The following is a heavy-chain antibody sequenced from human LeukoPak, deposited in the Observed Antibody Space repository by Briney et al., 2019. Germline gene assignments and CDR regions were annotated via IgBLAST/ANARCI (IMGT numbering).Heavy chain of an antibody. CDR1: SYY. V-gene: IGHV4-39*07. CDR2: IYYSGNT. Sequence: SYYWGWIRQSPGKGLEWIGSIYYSGNTYYNPSLKSRVTISVDTSKNQFSLKLLSVTATDTAFYYCARGYSSTWYSFFDYCGQGTLVTVSS. J-gene: IGHJ4*02. CDR3: ARGYSSTWYSFFDY. D-gene: IGHD6-13*01.